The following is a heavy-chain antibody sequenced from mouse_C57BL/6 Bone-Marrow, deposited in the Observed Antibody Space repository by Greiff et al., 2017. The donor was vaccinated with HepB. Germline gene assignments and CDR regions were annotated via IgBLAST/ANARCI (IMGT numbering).Heavy chain of an antibody. J-gene: IGHJ1*03. CDR1: GYTFTSYW. Sequence: QVHVKQPGAELVRPGTSVKLSCKASGYTFTSYWMHWVKQRPGQGLEWIGVIDPSDSYTNYNQKFKGKATLTVDTSSSTAYMQLSSLTSEDSAVYYCALYYYGSSSWYFDVWGTGTTVTVSS. CDR2: IDPSDSYT. V-gene: IGHV1-59*01. CDR3: ALYYYGSSSWYFDV. D-gene: IGHD1-1*01.